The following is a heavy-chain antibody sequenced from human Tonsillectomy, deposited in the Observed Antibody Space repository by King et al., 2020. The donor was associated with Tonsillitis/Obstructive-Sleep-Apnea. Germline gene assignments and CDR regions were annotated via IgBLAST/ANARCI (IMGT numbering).Heavy chain of an antibody. CDR2: ISSSSSYI. CDR3: ARWEGGLRFLEWLFDY. V-gene: IGHV3-21*01. Sequence: QLVQSGGGLVKPGGSLRLSCAASGFTFSSYSMNWVRQAPGKGLEWVSSISSSSSYIYYADSVKGRFTISRDNAKNSLYLQMNSLRDEDTAVYYCARWEGGLRFLEWLFDYWGQGTLVTVSS. CDR1: GFTFSSYS. J-gene: IGHJ4*02. D-gene: IGHD3-3*01.